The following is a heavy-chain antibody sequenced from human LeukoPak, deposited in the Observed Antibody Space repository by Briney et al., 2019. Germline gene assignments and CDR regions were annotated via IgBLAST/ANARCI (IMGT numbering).Heavy chain of an antibody. CDR2: ISAYNGNT. D-gene: IGHD2-2*02. CDR1: GYTFTSYG. V-gene: IGHV1-18*01. CDR3: ARDEGYCSSTSCHRFDY. Sequence: ASVKVSCKASGYTFTSYGISWVRQAPGQVLEWMGWISAYNGNTNYAQKLQGRVTMTTDTSTSTAYMELRSLRSDDTAVYYCARDEGYCSSTSCHRFDYWGQGTLVTVSS. J-gene: IGHJ4*02.